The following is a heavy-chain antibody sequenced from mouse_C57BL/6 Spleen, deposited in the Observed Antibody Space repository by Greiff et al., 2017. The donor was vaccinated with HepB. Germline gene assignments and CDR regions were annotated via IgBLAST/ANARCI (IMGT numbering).Heavy chain of an antibody. CDR2: INPNYGTT. CDR3: ARGATYSKWDGAMDY. CDR1: GYSFTDYN. Sequence: EVKLQESGPELVKPGASVKISCKASGYSFTDYNMNWVKQSNGKSLEWIGVINPNYGTTSYNQKFKGKATLTVDQSSSTAYMQLNSLTSEDSAVYYCARGATYSKWDGAMDYWGQGTSVTVSS. D-gene: IGHD2-5*01. V-gene: IGHV1-39*01. J-gene: IGHJ4*01.